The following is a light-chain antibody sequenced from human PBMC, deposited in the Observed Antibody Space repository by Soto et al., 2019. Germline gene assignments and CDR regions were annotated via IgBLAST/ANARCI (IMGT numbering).Light chain of an antibody. J-gene: IGKJ1*01. CDR3: LHDYNYPRT. Sequence: AIQMTQSPSSLPASVGDRVTITCRASQGIRSELAWYQQKPGKAPNLLIYAASTLQSGVPSRFSGSGSGTDFTLTISSLQPEDFATYYCLHDYNYPRTFGQGTKVEV. CDR1: QGIRSE. V-gene: IGKV1-6*01. CDR2: AAS.